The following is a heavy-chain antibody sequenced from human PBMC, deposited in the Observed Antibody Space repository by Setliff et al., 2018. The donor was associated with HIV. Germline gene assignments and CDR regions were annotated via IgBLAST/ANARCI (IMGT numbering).Heavy chain of an antibody. V-gene: IGHV4-38-2*01. J-gene: IGHJ6*03. CDR2: LSHVGGT. CDR3: ARYRRFADYIDV. D-gene: IGHD1-26*01. Sequence: SETLSLTCAVSGYFISSGYYWGWIRQPPGKGLEWIGSLSHVGGTYYNPSLKSRVTISIDTSMNQFSLKLTSVTAADTALYYCARYRRFADYIDVWGKGTTVTAP. CDR1: GYFISSGYY.